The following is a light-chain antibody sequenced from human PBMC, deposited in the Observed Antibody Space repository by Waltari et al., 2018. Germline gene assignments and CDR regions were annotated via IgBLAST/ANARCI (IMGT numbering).Light chain of an antibody. CDR1: SLRSFY. V-gene: IGLV3-19*01. J-gene: IGLJ2*01. Sequence: SSELTQDPAVSVALGPPVRITCQGDSLRSFYPNWYQQKPGHTPLLVIYDKNNRPSGIPDRFSGSSSGNTASLTIPGAQAEDEADYYCNSRDSSGHRVVFGGGTKVTVL. CDR2: DKN. CDR3: NSRDSSGHRVV.